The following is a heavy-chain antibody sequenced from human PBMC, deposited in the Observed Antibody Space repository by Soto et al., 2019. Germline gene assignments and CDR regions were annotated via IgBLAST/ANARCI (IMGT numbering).Heavy chain of an antibody. D-gene: IGHD1-7*01. CDR2: INHSGST. CDR1: GGSFSGYY. V-gene: IGHV4-34*01. CDR3: ARAHWNYDY. J-gene: IGHJ4*02. Sequence: SETLSLTCAVYGGSFSGYYWSWIRQPPGKGLEWIGEINHSGSTNYNPSLKSRVTISVDTSKNQFSLKLSSVTAADTAVYYCARAHWNYDYWGQGTLVTVSS.